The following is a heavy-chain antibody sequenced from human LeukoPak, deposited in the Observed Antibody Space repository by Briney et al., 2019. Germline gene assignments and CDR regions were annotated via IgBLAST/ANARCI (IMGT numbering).Heavy chain of an antibody. CDR3: AGDTYGSGSYYNGPYYYGMDV. CDR2: IYYSGST. D-gene: IGHD3-10*01. V-gene: IGHV4-59*01. CDR1: GGSISSYY. Sequence: SETLSLTCTVSGGSISSYYWSWIRQPPGKGLEWIGYIYYSGSTNYNPSLKSRVTISVDTSKNQFSLKLSSVTAADTAVYYCAGDTYGSGSYYNGPYYYGMDVWGQGTTVTVSS. J-gene: IGHJ6*02.